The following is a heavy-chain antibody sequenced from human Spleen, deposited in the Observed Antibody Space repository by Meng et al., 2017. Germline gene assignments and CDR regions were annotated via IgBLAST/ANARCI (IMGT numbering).Heavy chain of an antibody. CDR2: ISGGSGDI. CDR3: AREAMIVVGPYYYAMDV. D-gene: IGHD3-22*01. V-gene: IGHV3-21*01. J-gene: IGHJ6*02. Sequence: GESLKISCAASGFTFSRYTMNWVRQAPGKGLEWVSSISGGSGDILYADSLKGRFTISRDNAKNSVSLQMDSLRAEDTAVYYCAREAMIVVGPYYYAMDVWGQGITVTVSS. CDR1: GFTFSRYT.